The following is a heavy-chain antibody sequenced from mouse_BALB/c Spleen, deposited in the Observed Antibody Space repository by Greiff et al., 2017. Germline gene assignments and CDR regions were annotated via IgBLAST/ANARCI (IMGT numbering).Heavy chain of an antibody. V-gene: IGHV3-8*02. J-gene: IGHJ2*01. CDR3: ARYPTRGYYFDY. CDR2: ISYSGST. Sequence: EVMLVESGPSLVKPSQTLSLTCSVTGDSITSGYWNWIRKFPGNKLEYMGYISYSGSTYYNPSLKSRISITRDTSKNQYYLQLNSVTTEDTATYYCARYPTRGYYFDYWGQGTTLTVSS. CDR1: GDSITSGY. D-gene: IGHD6-1*01.